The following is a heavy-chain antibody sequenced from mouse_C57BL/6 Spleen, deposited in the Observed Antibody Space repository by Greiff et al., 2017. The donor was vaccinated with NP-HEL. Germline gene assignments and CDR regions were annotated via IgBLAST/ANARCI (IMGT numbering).Heavy chain of an antibody. CDR3: TRWGYYGSSPWLDY. J-gene: IGHJ3*01. V-gene: IGHV1-15*01. CDR2: IDPETGGT. Sequence: VQLQQSGAELVRPGASVTLSCKASGYTFTDYEMHWVKQTPVHGLEWIGAIDPETGGTAYNQKFKGKAILTADKSSSTAYMELRSLTSEDSAVYYGTRWGYYGSSPWLDYWGQGTLVTVSA. CDR1: GYTFTDYE. D-gene: IGHD1-1*01.